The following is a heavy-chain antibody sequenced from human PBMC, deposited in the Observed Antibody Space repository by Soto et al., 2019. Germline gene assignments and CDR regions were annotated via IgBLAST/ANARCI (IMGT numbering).Heavy chain of an antibody. D-gene: IGHD4-17*01. Sequence: EVQMLESGGGLVQPGGSLRLSCVVSGFTFNYYAMSWVRQAPGKGLEWVSAMTASGDSPYYADSVKGGFTISRDNSKNTLYLQMNSRRAEDSAVYYCARPPMTVTTKVSRRCSWYFALWGRGTLVSVSS. CDR1: GFTFNYYA. J-gene: IGHJ2*01. CDR3: ARPPMTVTTKVSRRCSWYFAL. V-gene: IGHV3-23*01. CDR2: MTASGDSP.